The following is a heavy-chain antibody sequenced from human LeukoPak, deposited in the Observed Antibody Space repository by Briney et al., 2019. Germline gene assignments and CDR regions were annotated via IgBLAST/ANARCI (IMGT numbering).Heavy chain of an antibody. D-gene: IGHD6-13*01. CDR3: ARGLGYGVFDP. CDR1: GHTFTTYA. CDR2: INVGNGNT. V-gene: IGHV1-3*01. Sequence: GASVKVSCKASGHTFTTYALTWVRQAPGQRLEWMGWINVGNGNTKSSQKFQGRVTITRDMSASTAYMELSSLRSEDTAVYYCARGLGYGVFDPWGQGTLVTVSS. J-gene: IGHJ5*02.